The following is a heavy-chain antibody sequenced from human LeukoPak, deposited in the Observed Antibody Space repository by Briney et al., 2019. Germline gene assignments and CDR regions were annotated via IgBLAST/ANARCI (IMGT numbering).Heavy chain of an antibody. Sequence: PGGSLRLSCAASGFTFSSYAMSWVRQAPGKGLEWVSAISGSGGSTYYADSVKGRFAISRDNSKNTLYLQMNSLRAEDTAVYYCAKNSGAALRSLGYFDYWGQGTLVTVSS. J-gene: IGHJ4*02. CDR3: AKNSGAALRSLGYFDY. CDR2: ISGSGGST. D-gene: IGHD4-17*01. CDR1: GFTFSSYA. V-gene: IGHV3-23*01.